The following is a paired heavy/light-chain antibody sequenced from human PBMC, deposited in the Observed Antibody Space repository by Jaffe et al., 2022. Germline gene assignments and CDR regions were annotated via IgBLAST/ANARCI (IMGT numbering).Light chain of an antibody. CDR2: QDT. CDR1: KLENKY. V-gene: IGLV3-1*01. CDR3: QPWDSSTRV. J-gene: IGLJ3*02. Sequence: SYEVTQPPSVSVSPGQTASITCSGDKLENKYVCWYQQKAGQSPVLLIYQDTKRPSGIPDRFSGSNSGNTATLTISGTQPMDEADYYCQPWDSSTRVFGGGTRLTVL.
Heavy chain of an antibody. CDR3: ARDQSFGVSDF. D-gene: IGHD3-16*01. CDR1: GFTFNNYD. J-gene: IGHJ4*02. Sequence: EVQLVESGGGSVEPGGSLTISCAASGFTFNNYDMSWVRQAPGKGLEWISYITYGGSTKKYSASVEGRFTISRDNAKNSLFLHLNTLSVEDTAIYYCARDQSFGVSDFWGRGTLVTVSS. CDR2: ITYGGSTK. V-gene: IGHV3-48*03.